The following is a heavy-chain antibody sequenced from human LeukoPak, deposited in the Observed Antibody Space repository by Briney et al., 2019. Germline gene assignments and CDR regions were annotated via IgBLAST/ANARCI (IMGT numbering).Heavy chain of an antibody. CDR1: GYSISSGYY. V-gene: IGHV4-38-2*02. Sequence: SETLSLTCTVSGYSISSGYYWGWIRQPPGKGLEWIGSIYHSGSTYYNPSLKSRVTISVDTSKNQFSLKLSSVTAADTAVYYCAREHGTTLSYYYMDVWGKGTTVTVSS. D-gene: IGHD1-1*01. CDR2: IYHSGST. J-gene: IGHJ6*03. CDR3: AREHGTTLSYYYMDV.